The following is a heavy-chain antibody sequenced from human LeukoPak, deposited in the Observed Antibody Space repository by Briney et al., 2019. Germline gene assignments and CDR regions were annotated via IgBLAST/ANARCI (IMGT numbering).Heavy chain of an antibody. CDR3: ARGVFAGDLLTGYWYFDL. CDR2: IWYEGSNK. Sequence: PGGCLRLSCGASGFTFSNSGFHWVRQAPGKGLEWVAVIWYEGSNKNCVDSVKGRFTVSRDNSKNTVYLQMNSLRAEETAVYYCARGVFAGDLLTGYWYFDLWGRGTLVTVSS. V-gene: IGHV3-33*01. CDR1: GFTFSNSG. J-gene: IGHJ2*01. D-gene: IGHD1-20*01.